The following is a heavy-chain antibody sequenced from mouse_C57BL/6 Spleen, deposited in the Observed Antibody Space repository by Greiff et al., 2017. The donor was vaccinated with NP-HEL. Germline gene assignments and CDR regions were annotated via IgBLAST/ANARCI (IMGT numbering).Heavy chain of an antibody. CDR1: GFTFSSYA. D-gene: IGHD1-1*01. CDR2: ISDGGSYT. CDR3: ARGSLTSYFDY. V-gene: IGHV5-4*03. Sequence: EVKLVESGGGLVKPGGSLKLSCAASGFTFSSYAMSWVRQTPEKRLEWVATISDGGSYTYYPDNVKGRFTISRDNAKNNLYLQMSHLKSEDTAMYYCARGSLTSYFDYWGQGTTLTVSS. J-gene: IGHJ2*01.